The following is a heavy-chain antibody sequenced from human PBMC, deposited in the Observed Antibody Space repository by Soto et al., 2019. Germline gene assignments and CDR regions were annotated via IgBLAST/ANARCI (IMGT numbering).Heavy chain of an antibody. J-gene: IGHJ6*02. V-gene: IGHV3-23*01. D-gene: IGHD3-9*01. CDR1: GFTFSNYV. CDR3: AREGEYYDILTGYHPGGYYYGMDV. CDR2: ISGSGDNT. Sequence: PGGSLRLSCAASGFTFSNYVMSWVRQAPGKGLEWVSSISGSGDNTYYADSVKGRFTISRDNSKNTLYLQMNSLRAEDTAVYYCAREGEYYDILTGYHPGGYYYGMDVWGQGTTVTVSS.